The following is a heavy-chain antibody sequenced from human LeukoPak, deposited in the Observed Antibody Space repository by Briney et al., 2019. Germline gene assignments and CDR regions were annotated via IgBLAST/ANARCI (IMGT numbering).Heavy chain of an antibody. D-gene: IGHD5-18*01. Sequence: PGGSLRLSCAASGFTLSSHGMHWVRQAPGKGLEWVAVISYDGSNKYYADSVKGRFTISRDNPKNTLYLQMNSLRAEDTAVYYCAKDQGIQLWLRYTFDIWGQGTMVTVSS. CDR1: GFTLSSHG. CDR3: AKDQGIQLWLRYTFDI. J-gene: IGHJ3*02. V-gene: IGHV3-30*18. CDR2: ISYDGSNK.